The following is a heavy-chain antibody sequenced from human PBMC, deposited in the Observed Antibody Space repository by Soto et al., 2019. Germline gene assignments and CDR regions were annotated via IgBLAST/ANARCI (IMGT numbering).Heavy chain of an antibody. CDR1: GGSISSSSYY. CDR3: ASNLVVVAAIGGTKWCYFDY. J-gene: IGHJ4*02. D-gene: IGHD2-15*01. CDR2: IYHSGST. V-gene: IGHV4-39*07. Sequence: SETLSLTCTVSGGSISSSSYYWGWIRQPPGKGLEWIGSIYHSGSTYYNPSLKSRVTISVDTSKNQFSLKLSSVTAADTAVYYCASNLVVVAAIGGTKWCYFDYWGQGNMVTVSS.